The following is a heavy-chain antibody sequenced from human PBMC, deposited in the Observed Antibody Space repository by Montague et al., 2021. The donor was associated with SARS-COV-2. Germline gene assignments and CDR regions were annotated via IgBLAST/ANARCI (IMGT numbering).Heavy chain of an antibody. D-gene: IGHD1/OR15-1a*01. Sequence: SETLSLTCEVSGDSISSYYWSWIRQSPGKGLEWIGYVHYTGSTEYNPSLKTRVTLSVDTPRNHFSLKLRSVTAADTAVYYCARGEQTCVIAHCGNYFEDWGQGALVTVSS. CDR3: ARGEQTCVIAHCGNYFED. J-gene: IGHJ4*02. V-gene: IGHV4-59*01. CDR1: GDSISSYY. CDR2: VHYTGST.